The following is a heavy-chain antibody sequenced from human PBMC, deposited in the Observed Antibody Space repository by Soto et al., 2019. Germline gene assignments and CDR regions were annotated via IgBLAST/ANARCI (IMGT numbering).Heavy chain of an antibody. CDR1: GYTFTSYG. J-gene: IGHJ4*02. V-gene: IGHV1-18*01. CDR3: ARDGGYLAQRDY. CDR2: ISAYNGNT. D-gene: IGHD2-15*01. Sequence: QVQLVQSGAEVKKPGDSVKVSCKAAGYTFTSYGISWLRQAPGQGLEWLGWISAYNGNTSYAQKLQGRVTMTTDTSSTTAYMELRSLRSDDTDVYYCARDGGYLAQRDYWGQGTLVTVSS.